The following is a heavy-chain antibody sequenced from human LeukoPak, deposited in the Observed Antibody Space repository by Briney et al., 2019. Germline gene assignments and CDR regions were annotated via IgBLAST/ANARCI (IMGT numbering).Heavy chain of an antibody. D-gene: IGHD5-18*01. J-gene: IGHJ4*02. CDR3: ARAPPRGYSYGYLGY. Sequence: PSETLSLTCTVSGGSISSYYWSWIRQPPGKGLEWIGYIYYSGSTNYNPSLKSRVTISVDTSKNQFSLKLSSVTAADTAVYYCARAPPRGYSYGYLGYWGQGTLVTVSS. CDR2: IYYSGST. CDR1: GGSISSYY. V-gene: IGHV4-59*12.